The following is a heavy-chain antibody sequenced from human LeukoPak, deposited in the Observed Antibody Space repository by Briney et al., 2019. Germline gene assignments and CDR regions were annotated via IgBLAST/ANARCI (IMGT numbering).Heavy chain of an antibody. V-gene: IGHV3-20*04. CDR3: ARRRVPAALSTDYYYMDV. D-gene: IGHD2-2*01. CDR2: INWNGGST. J-gene: IGHJ6*03. CDR1: GFTFDDYG. Sequence: PGGSLRLSCAASGFTFDDYGMSWVRQAPGKGLEWVSGINWNGGSTGYADSVKGRFTISRDNAKNSLYLQMNSLRAEDTALYYCARRRVPAALSTDYYYMDVWGKGTTVTVSS.